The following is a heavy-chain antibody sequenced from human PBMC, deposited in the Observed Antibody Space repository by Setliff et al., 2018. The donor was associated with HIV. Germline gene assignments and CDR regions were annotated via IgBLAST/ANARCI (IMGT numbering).Heavy chain of an antibody. V-gene: IGHV2-5*01. CDR1: GFSLSTGGVG. J-gene: IGHJ4*02. Sequence: SGPTLVNPTQTLTLTCTFSGFSLSTGGVGVGWIRQPPGKALQWLALIYWNNDKRYSPSLKSRLSITKDTSKNLVVLVMTNMDAVDTATYYCAHRPLSADDFDYWGQGTQVTVSS. CDR2: IYWNNDK. CDR3: AHRPLSADDFDY.